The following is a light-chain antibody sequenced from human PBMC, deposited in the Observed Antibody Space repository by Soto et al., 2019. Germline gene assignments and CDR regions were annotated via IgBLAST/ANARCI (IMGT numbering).Light chain of an antibody. CDR2: GAS. CDR3: QQYNNWPPMYT. V-gene: IGKV3-15*01. J-gene: IGKJ2*01. CDR1: QSISTT. Sequence: EIVMTQSLATLSVSPGGRATLSCRASQSISTTLAWYQHKPGQTPRLLIYGASSRATGVPARFSGSGSGTEFTLTISSLQSEDFAVYYCQQYNNWPPMYTFGQGTKLEIK.